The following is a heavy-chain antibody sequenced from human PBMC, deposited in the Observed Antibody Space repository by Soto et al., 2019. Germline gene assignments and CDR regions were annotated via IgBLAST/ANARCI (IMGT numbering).Heavy chain of an antibody. Sequence: GXSLRLSCAASGFTFSDYYMSWIRQGRGKGLEWVSYISSSGSTIYYADSVKGRFTISRDNAKNSLYLQMNSLRAEDTAVYYCARGGTIFGPGCAFDIWGQGTMVTVSS. V-gene: IGHV3-11*01. CDR3: ARGGTIFGPGCAFDI. D-gene: IGHD3-3*01. CDR1: GFTFSDYY. CDR2: ISSSGSTI. J-gene: IGHJ3*02.